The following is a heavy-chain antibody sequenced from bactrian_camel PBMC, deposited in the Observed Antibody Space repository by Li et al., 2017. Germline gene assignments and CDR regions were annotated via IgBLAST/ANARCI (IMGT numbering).Heavy chain of an antibody. Sequence: HVQLVESGGGSVQPGGTLRLSCEASGYTSSTYCLAWFRQAPGKKREGVARIATGSGNTYYADSVKGRFTISQDNAKNTVYLQMNSLKPEDTAMYYCAARGPYCYTKLSVRDFTYWGQGTQVTVS. CDR2: IATGSGNT. D-gene: IGHD2*01. J-gene: IGHJ6*01. CDR3: AARGPYCYTKLSVRDFTY. CDR1: GYTSSTYC. V-gene: IGHV3S1*01.